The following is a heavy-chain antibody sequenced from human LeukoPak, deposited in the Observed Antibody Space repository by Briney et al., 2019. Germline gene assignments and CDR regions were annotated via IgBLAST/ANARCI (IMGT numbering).Heavy chain of an antibody. J-gene: IGHJ3*02. CDR2: IYYSGST. V-gene: IGHV4-39*07. Sequence: SETLSLTCTVSGGSISSSSYYWGWIRQPPGKGLEWIGSIYYSGSTYYNPFLKNRVTISVDTSKNQFSLKLSSVTAADTAVYYCAREMTFGVVIIFGFDAFDIWGQGTMVTVSS. D-gene: IGHD3-3*01. CDR3: AREMTFGVVIIFGFDAFDI. CDR1: GGSISSSSYY.